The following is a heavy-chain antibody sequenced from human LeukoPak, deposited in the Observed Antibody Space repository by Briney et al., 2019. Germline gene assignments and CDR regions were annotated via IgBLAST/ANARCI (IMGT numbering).Heavy chain of an antibody. J-gene: IGHJ3*02. CDR3: ARGRGVRRVILQRTDAFDI. CDR2: INHSGST. D-gene: IGHD3-10*01. V-gene: IGHV4-34*01. CDR1: GGSFSGYY. Sequence: SETLSLTCAVYGGSFSGYYWSWIRQPPGKGLEWIGEINHSGSTNYNPSLKSRVTISVDTSKNQFSLKLSSVTAADTAVYYCARGRGVRRVILQRTDAFDIWGQGTMVTVSS.